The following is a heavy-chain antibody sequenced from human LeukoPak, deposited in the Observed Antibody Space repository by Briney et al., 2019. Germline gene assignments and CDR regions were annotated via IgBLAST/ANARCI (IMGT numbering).Heavy chain of an antibody. J-gene: IGHJ4*02. CDR2: IYPRDGST. CDR1: GYTVTSNY. CDR3: ARDQEGFDY. Sequence: ASVNVSFKASGYTVTSNYIHWVRQAPGQGLEWMGIIYPRDGSTSYAQKFQGRVIVTRDTSTSTVHMELSGLRSGDTAVYYCARDQEGFDYWGQGTLVTVSS. V-gene: IGHV1-46*01.